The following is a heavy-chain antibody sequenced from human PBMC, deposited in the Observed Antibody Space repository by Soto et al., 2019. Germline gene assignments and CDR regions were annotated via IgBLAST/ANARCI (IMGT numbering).Heavy chain of an antibody. J-gene: IGHJ4*02. CDR3: ARDPPDY. V-gene: IGHV4-38-2*02. CDR2: IYHSGST. Sequence: PSETLSLTCAVSGYSISSGYYWGWIRQPPGKGLEWIGSIYHSGSTYYNPSLKSRVTISVDTSKNQFSLKLSSVTAADTAVYYCARDPPDYWGQGTLVTVSS. CDR1: GYSISSGYY.